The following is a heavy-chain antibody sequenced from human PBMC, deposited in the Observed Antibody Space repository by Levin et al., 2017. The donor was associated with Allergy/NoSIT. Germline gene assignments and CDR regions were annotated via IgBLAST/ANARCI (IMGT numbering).Heavy chain of an antibody. V-gene: IGHV3-9*01. J-gene: IGHJ4*02. D-gene: IGHD3-22*01. CDR3: AKDMYYYDSSGYPLDY. CDR1: GFTCDDYA. Sequence: SLKISCAASGFTCDDYAMHWVRQAPGKGLEWVSGISWNSGSIGYADSVKGRFTISRDNAKNSLYLQMNSLRAEDTALYYCAKDMYYYDSSGYPLDYWGQGTMVTVSS. CDR2: ISWNSGSI.